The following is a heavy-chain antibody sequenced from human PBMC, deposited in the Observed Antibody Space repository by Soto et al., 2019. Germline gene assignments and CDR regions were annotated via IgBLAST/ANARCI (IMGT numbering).Heavy chain of an antibody. CDR3: AREEYRQLDH. Sequence: QVQLVQSGAEVKKPGASVKVSCKAAGYTFTNYGMTWVRQAPGQGLEWMGWVSPHSGHADYAQKFRGRVTMTTDTSTTTAYMELRSLTSDDTAVYYCAREEYRQLDHWGQGTLVTVSS. J-gene: IGHJ5*02. V-gene: IGHV1-18*04. CDR1: GYTFTNYG. D-gene: IGHD1-1*01. CDR2: VSPHSGHA.